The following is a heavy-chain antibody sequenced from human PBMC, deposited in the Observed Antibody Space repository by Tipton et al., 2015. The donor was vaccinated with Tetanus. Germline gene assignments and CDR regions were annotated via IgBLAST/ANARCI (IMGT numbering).Heavy chain of an antibody. CDR3: ARDGGNYFYYGMNV. Sequence: TLSLTCSVSGGSLRGGDHNWSWIRQAPGKGLEWIGEINHSGNTNHNPSLKSRVTLSVDTSKNQFSLKLNSVTAADTAMYYCARDGGNYFYYGMNVWGQGAAVTVSS. CDR2: INHSGNT. CDR1: GGSLRGGDHN. V-gene: IGHV4-34*01. J-gene: IGHJ6*02.